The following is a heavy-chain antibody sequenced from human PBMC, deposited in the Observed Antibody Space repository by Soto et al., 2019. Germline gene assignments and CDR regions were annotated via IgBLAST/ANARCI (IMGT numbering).Heavy chain of an antibody. V-gene: IGHV4-59*01. CDR2: SYYSGST. Sequence: SETLSLTCTVSGGSISSYYWSWIRQPPGKGLEWIGYSYYSGSTNYNPSLKSRVTISVDTSKNQFSLKLSSVTAADTAVYYCARESLDILVVVAATEYYYYYMDVWGKGTTVTVSS. D-gene: IGHD2-15*01. CDR3: ARESLDILVVVAATEYYYYYMDV. CDR1: GGSISSYY. J-gene: IGHJ6*03.